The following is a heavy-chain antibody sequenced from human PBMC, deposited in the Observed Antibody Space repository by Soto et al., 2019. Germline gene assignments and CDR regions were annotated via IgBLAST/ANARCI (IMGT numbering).Heavy chain of an antibody. D-gene: IGHD2-2*01. CDR1: GFTVSSNY. CDR2: IYSGGST. V-gene: IGHV3-66*04. Sequence: GGSLRLSCAASGFTVSSNYMSWVRQAPGKGLEWVSVIYSGGSTYYADSVKGRFTISRDNSKNTLYLQMNSLRAEDTAVYYCARQPPQNCSSTSCSIDLFDYRGQGTLVIVSS. J-gene: IGHJ4*02. CDR3: ARQPPQNCSSTSCSIDLFDY.